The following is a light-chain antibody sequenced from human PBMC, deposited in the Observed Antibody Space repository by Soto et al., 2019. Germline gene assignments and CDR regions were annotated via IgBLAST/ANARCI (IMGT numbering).Light chain of an antibody. J-gene: IGKJ2*01. Sequence: EIVMTQSPATLSVSPGERATLSCRASQSVSSNLAWYQQKRGQAPRLLLYGASTRATGIPARFSGSESGTEFTLTISSLQSEDFAVYYCQQNNIWPYTFGQGTKLEIK. CDR3: QQNNIWPYT. CDR1: QSVSSN. CDR2: GAS. V-gene: IGKV3-15*01.